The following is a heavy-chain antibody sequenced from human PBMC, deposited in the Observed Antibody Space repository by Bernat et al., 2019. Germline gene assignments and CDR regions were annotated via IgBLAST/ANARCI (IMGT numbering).Heavy chain of an antibody. V-gene: IGHV3-53*05. D-gene: IGHD3-16*02. J-gene: IGHJ3*02. CDR2: IYSGGST. Sequence: EVQLVETGGGLIQPGGSLRLSCAASGFTVSSNYMSWVRQAPGKGLEWVSVIYSGGSTYYADSVKGRFTISRDNSKNTLYLQMNSRRAEDTAVYYCARAGGYYDYIWGSYRVNDAFDIWGQGTMVTVSS. CDR1: GFTVSSNY. CDR3: ARAGGYYDYIWGSYRVNDAFDI.